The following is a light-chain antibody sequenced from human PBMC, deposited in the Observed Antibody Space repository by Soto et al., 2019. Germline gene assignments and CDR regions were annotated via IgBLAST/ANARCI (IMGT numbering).Light chain of an antibody. V-gene: IGKV3-20*01. CDR3: KQYGNGNSPRYS. CDR1: QSVSSNY. CDR2: ETS. J-gene: IGKJ2*03. Sequence: EIVLTQSPGTLSLSLGERATLSCRASQSVSSNYLAWYQQKPGQAPRLLIYETSSRATGIPDRFSGSGSGTDFTLSISRLEPEDFAVYYCKQYGNGNSPRYSFGQGTRLEIK.